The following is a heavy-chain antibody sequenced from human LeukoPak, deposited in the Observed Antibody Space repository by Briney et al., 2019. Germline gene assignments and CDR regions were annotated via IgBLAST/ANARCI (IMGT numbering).Heavy chain of an antibody. V-gene: IGHV3-23*01. D-gene: IGHD1-26*01. CDR3: AKNRGATRGAFDY. CDR1: GFTFSTYS. J-gene: IGHJ4*02. Sequence: GGSLRLSCAASGFTFSTYSMSWVRQAPGKGLEWVSGISDSGGSTYNAVSVKGRFTLSRDNSKNTLYLQMNSLRAEDTAVYYCAKNRGATRGAFDYWGQGTLVTVSS. CDR2: ISDSGGST.